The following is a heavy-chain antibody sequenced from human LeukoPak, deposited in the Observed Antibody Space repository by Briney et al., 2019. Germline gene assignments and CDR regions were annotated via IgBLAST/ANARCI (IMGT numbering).Heavy chain of an antibody. D-gene: IGHD2-2*01. CDR2: INHSGST. J-gene: IGHJ4*02. V-gene: IGHV4-34*01. Sequence: RTSETLSLTCAVYGGSFSGYYWSWIRQPPGKGLEWIGEINHSGSTNYNPSLKSRVTISVDTSMNQFSLKLSSVTAADTAVYYCARGYCSSTSCYYFDYWGQGTLVTVSS. CDR1: GGSFSGYY. CDR3: ARGYCSSTSCYYFDY.